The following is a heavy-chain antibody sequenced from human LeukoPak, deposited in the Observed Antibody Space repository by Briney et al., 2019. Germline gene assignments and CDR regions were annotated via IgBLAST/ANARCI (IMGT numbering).Heavy chain of an antibody. CDR3: ARESRTIPPGAFDI. Sequence: ASVKVSCKASGYTFTSYAISWVRQAPGQGLEWMGGIIPIFGTANYAQKFQGRVTITADESTSTAYMELSSLRSEDTAVYYCARESRTIPPGAFDIWGQGTMVTVSS. J-gene: IGHJ3*02. CDR2: IIPIFGTA. D-gene: IGHD1-1*01. CDR1: GYTFTSYA. V-gene: IGHV1-69*13.